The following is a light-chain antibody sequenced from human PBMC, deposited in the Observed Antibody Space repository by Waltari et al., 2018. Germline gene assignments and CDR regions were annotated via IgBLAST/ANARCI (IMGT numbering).Light chain of an antibody. CDR3: QQYGSSPYT. J-gene: IGKJ2*01. Sequence: EIVLTQSPGTLSLSPGERATLSCSASQSVSSSYLAWYQHKPGQAPRLLTYGASSRATGIPDRFSGSGSGTDFTLTISRLEPEDFAVYYCQQYGSSPYTFGQGTKLEIK. V-gene: IGKV3-20*01. CDR1: QSVSSSY. CDR2: GAS.